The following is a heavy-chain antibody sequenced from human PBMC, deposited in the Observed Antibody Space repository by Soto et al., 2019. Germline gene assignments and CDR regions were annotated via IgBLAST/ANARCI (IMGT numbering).Heavy chain of an antibody. Sequence: QVQLVQSGAEVKTPGSSVKVSCKASAGTFSSYAISWVRQAPGQGLEWMGGIIPIFGTANYAQKFQGRVTITADESTSAAYMALSSLRSEDTAVYYCARAQYYYDSRVPVGYWGQGTLVTVSS. J-gene: IGHJ4*02. D-gene: IGHD3-22*01. V-gene: IGHV1-69*01. CDR2: IIPIFGTA. CDR3: ARAQYYYDSRVPVGY. CDR1: AGTFSSYA.